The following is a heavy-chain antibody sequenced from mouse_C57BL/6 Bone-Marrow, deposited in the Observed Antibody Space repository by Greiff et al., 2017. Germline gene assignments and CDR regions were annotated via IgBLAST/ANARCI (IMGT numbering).Heavy chain of an antibody. J-gene: IGHJ3*01. CDR3: ARRTGTAWYAY. V-gene: IGHV5-9*01. Sequence: EVQGVESGGGLVKPGGSLKLSCAASGFTFSSYTMSWVRQTPEKRLEWVATISGGGGNTYYPDSVKGRFTISRDNAKNTLYLQMSSLRSEDTALYYCARRTGTAWYAYWGQGTLVTVSA. CDR1: GFTFSSYT. CDR2: ISGGGGNT. D-gene: IGHD4-1*01.